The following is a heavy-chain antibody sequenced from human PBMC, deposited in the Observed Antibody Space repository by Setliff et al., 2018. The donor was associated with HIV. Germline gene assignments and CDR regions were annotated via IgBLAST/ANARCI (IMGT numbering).Heavy chain of an antibody. Sequence: SETLSLTCTVSGGSISSSSYYWNWFRQYPGKGLEWIGYIHYTGTTNQNPSLRSLITISLDTSKNQFSLKLTSVTAADTAVYYCSRAPYVSGSFGWFDPWGQGTLVTVSS. CDR2: IHYTGTT. V-gene: IGHV4-31*01. J-gene: IGHJ5*02. D-gene: IGHD3-10*01. CDR3: SRAPYVSGSFGWFDP. CDR1: GGSISSSSYY.